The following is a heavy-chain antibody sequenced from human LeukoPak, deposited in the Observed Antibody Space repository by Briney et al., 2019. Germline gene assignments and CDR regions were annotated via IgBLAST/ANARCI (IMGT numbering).Heavy chain of an antibody. J-gene: IGHJ6*02. CDR2: IISILGIA. Sequence: SVKVSCKASGGTFSSYAISWVRQAPGQGLEWMGRIISILGIANYAQKFQGRVTITADKSTSTAYMELSSLRSEDTAVYYCARDPGVVPAANYYYYGMDVWGQGTTVTVSS. CDR3: ARDPGVVPAANYYYYGMDV. CDR1: GGTFSSYA. D-gene: IGHD2-2*01. V-gene: IGHV1-69*04.